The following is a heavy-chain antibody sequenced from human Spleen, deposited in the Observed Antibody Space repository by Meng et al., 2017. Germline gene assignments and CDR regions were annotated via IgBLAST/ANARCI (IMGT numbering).Heavy chain of an antibody. CDR1: GFSFDDYG. D-gene: IGHD3-9*01. CDR2: ISWNSGSI. J-gene: IGHJ4*02. V-gene: IGHV3-9*01. CDR3: ATGSLRHFDWLPDY. Sequence: SLKISCAASGFSFDDYGMNWVRQAPGKGLEWVSGISWNSGSIVYADSVKGRFTISRDNAKNSLYLQMNSLRGEDTAVYYCATGSLRHFDWLPDYWGQGTLVTVSS.